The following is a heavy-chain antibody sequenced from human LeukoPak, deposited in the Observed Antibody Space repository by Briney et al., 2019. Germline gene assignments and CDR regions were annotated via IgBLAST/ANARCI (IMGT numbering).Heavy chain of an antibody. Sequence: SDTLSLTCAVYGGSFSGYYWSWIRQPTGKGLEWIGEINHSGSTNYNPSLKSRVTISVDTSKNQFSLKLSSVTAADTAVYYCARGRYSSSWYLGLWGQGTLVTVSS. CDR2: INHSGST. D-gene: IGHD6-13*01. CDR3: ARGRYSSSWYLGL. J-gene: IGHJ4*02. CDR1: GGSFSGYY. V-gene: IGHV4-34*01.